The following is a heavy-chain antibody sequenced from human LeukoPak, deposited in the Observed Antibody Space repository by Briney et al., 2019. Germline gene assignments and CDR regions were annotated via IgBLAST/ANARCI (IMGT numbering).Heavy chain of an antibody. Sequence: GASVKVSCKASGGTFSSYAISWVRQAPGQGLEWMGGIIPIFGTANYAQKFQGRVTITADESTSTAYMELSSLRSEDTAVYYCARDCSSTSCFVFDYAFDIWGQGTMVTVSS. CDR3: ARDCSSTSCFVFDYAFDI. D-gene: IGHD2-2*01. CDR2: IIPIFGTA. J-gene: IGHJ3*02. CDR1: GGTFSSYA. V-gene: IGHV1-69*13.